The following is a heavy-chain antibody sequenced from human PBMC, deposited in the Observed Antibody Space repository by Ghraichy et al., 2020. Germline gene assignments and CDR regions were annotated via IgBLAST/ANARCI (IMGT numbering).Heavy chain of an antibody. J-gene: IGHJ4*02. CDR3: ARVEINSSGPGVSDY. D-gene: IGHD4-23*01. CDR1: GYTFTGYY. CDR2: INPNSGGT. Sequence: SVKVSCKASGYTFTGYYMHWVRQAPGQGLEWMGWINPNSGGTNYAQKFQGRVTMTRDTSISTAYMELSRLRSDDTAVYYCARVEINSSGPGVSDYWGQGTLVTVSS. V-gene: IGHV1-2*02.